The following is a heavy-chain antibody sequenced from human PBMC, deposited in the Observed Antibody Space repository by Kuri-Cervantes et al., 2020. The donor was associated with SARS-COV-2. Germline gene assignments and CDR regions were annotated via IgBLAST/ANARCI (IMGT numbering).Heavy chain of an antibody. Sequence: ASVKVSCKASGYTFSTYAISWVRQAPGQGLEWMGWISAYNGNTNYAQKLQGRVTMTTDTSTSTAYMELRSLRSDDTAVYYCARDTDPLGYYGSGDWVDVWGQGTTVTVSS. CDR2: ISAYNGNT. V-gene: IGHV1-18*01. CDR3: ARDTDPLGYYGSGDWVDV. D-gene: IGHD3-10*01. J-gene: IGHJ6*02. CDR1: GYTFSTYA.